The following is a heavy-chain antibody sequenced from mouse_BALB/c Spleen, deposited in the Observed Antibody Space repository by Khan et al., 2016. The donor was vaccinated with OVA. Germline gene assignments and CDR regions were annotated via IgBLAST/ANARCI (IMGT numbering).Heavy chain of an antibody. CDR3: ARIKKIVATYFDY. CDR1: DYTFTSYW. D-gene: IGHD1-1*01. Sequence: QMQLEESGAELVKAGASVKMSCKASDYTFTSYWMHWVKQRLGQGLEWFAETNPTNGRTYYNEKFKSKATLTVDKSSSTAYMLLSGPTFEDSAVYYCARIKKIVATYFDYWGQGTTLTVSS. CDR2: TNPTNGRT. V-gene: IGHV1S81*02. J-gene: IGHJ2*01.